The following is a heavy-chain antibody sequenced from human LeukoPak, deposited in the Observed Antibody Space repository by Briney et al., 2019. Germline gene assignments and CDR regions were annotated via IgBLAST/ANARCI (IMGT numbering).Heavy chain of an antibody. CDR2: ISDSGGST. CDR1: GITLSNYG. D-gene: IGHD3-10*01. J-gene: IGHJ4*02. Sequence: PGGSLRLSCAVSGITLSNYGMSWVRQAPGKGLEWVAGISDSGGSTNYADSVKGRFTISRDNAKRGVVIRVILVGFHKQAYYFDSWGQGALVTVSS. CDR3: S. V-gene: IGHV3-23*01.